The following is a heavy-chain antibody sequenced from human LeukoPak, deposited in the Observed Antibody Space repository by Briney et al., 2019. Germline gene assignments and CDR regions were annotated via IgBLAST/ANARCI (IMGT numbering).Heavy chain of an antibody. CDR1: GGSFSGYY. J-gene: IGHJ4*02. D-gene: IGHD6-13*01. CDR3: ARVGPYSSSCPDY. V-gene: IGHV4-34*01. CDR2: INHSGST. Sequence: SETLSLTCAVYGGSFSGYYWSWIRQPPGKGLEWIGEINHSGSTNYNPSLKSRVTISVDTSKNQFSLKLSSVTAADTAVYYCARVGPYSSSCPDYWGQGILVTVSS.